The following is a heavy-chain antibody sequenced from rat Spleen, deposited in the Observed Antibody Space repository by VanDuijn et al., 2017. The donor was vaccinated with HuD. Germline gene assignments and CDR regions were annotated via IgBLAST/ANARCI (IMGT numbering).Heavy chain of an antibody. Sequence: EVQLVESGGGLVQPGRSLKLSCAAAGFTXSNYGMAWVLQAPTKGLEWVATISYDGSSTYYRDSVKGRSTISRDNAKSTLYLQMDSLRSEDTATYYCARHFGLYYFDYWGQGVMVTVSS. D-gene: IGHD4-3*01. V-gene: IGHV5-29*01. CDR2: ISYDGSST. CDR3: ARHFGLYYFDY. CDR1: GFTXSNYG. J-gene: IGHJ2*01.